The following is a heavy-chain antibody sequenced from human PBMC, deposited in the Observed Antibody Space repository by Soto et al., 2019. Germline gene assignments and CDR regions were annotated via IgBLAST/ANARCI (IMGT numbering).Heavy chain of an antibody. J-gene: IGHJ1*01. CDR1: GYTFTGYY. V-gene: IGHV1-2*02. CDR3: AQDPSSSWYSYFQH. CDR2: INPNSGGT. D-gene: IGHD6-13*01. Sequence: ASVKVSCKASGYTFTGYYMHWLRQSPGQGLEWMGWINPNSGGTNYAQKFQGRVTMTRDTSISTAYMELSRLRSDDTAVYYCAQDPSSSWYSYFQHWGQGTLVTVSS.